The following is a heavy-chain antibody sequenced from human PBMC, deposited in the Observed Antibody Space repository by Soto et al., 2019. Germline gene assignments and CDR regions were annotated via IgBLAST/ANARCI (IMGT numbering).Heavy chain of an antibody. CDR1: GYTFINYG. Sequence: ASVKVSCKASGYTFINYGISWGRKAPGQGLEWMGWISAYNGNTNYAQKLQGRVTMTTDTSTSTAHMELRSLRSDDTAVYYCARDGITGTNAFDIWGQGTMVTVSS. CDR3: ARDGITGTNAFDI. CDR2: ISAYNGNT. V-gene: IGHV1-18*01. D-gene: IGHD1-7*01. J-gene: IGHJ3*02.